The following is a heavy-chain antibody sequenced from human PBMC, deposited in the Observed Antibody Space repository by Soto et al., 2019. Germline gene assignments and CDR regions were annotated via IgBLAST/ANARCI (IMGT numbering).Heavy chain of an antibody. CDR1: GGTFSSYA. D-gene: IGHD3-22*01. CDR2: IIPIFGTA. CDR3: ASDSSGYYNDFDY. J-gene: IGHJ4*02. Sequence: SVKVSCKASGGTFSSYAISWVRQAPGQGLEWMGGIIPIFGTANYAQKFQGRVTITADESTSTAYMELSSLRSEDTAVYYCASDSSGYYNDFDYWGQGTLVTVSS. V-gene: IGHV1-69*13.